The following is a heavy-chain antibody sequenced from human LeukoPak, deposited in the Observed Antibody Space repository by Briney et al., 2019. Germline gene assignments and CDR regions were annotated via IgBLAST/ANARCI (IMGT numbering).Heavy chain of an antibody. D-gene: IGHD3-10*01. V-gene: IGHV3-30-3*02. J-gene: IGHJ4*02. CDR2: ISYDGSNK. CDR1: GFTFSSYA. Sequence: GGSLRLSCAASGFTFSSYAMHWVRQAPGKGLEWVAVISYDGSNKYYADSVKGRFTISRDNSKNTLYLQMNSLRAEDTAVYYCAKSPNYYGSGSPVDYWGQGTLVTVSS. CDR3: AKSPNYYGSGSPVDY.